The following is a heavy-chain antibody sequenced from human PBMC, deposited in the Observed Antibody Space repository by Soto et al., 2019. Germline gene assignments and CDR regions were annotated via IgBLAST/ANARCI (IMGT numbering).Heavy chain of an antibody. J-gene: IGHJ6*02. V-gene: IGHV4-61*01. CDR2: IFYSENT. CDR3: ATVPVEMATIGYYYSYGVDV. Sequence: QVQLQESGPGLVKPSETLSLTCTVSGDSVTSGSHYWSWIRQPPGKGLEYIGYIFYSENTSYHPSLKSRVTISVDTSKNQFSLKLSSVTAADTALYYCATVPVEMATIGYYYSYGVDVWGQGTTVTVSS. D-gene: IGHD5-12*01. CDR1: GDSVTSGSHY.